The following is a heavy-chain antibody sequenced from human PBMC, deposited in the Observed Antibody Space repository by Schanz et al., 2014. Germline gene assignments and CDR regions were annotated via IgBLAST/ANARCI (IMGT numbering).Heavy chain of an antibody. V-gene: IGHV3-33*01. CDR2: IWYDGSNK. CDR1: GFTFSSYG. J-gene: IGHJ4*02. CDR3: AREDCSATSCYFRY. D-gene: IGHD2-21*01. Sequence: QVQLVESGGGVVQPGRSLRLSCAASGFTFSSYGMHWVRQAPGKGLEWVAIIWYDGSNKYYADPVKGRFTISRDNGETSVYLQMNTLRAEDTAVYYCAREDCSATSCYFRYWGQGTLVTVSS.